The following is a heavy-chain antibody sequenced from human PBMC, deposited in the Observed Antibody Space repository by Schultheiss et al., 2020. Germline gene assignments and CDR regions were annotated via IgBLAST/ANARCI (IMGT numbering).Heavy chain of an antibody. J-gene: IGHJ6*02. V-gene: IGHV3-48*03. Sequence: GGSLRLSCAASGFTFSSYEMNWVRQAPGKGLEWVSYISSSGSTIYYADSVKGRFTISRDNAKNSLYLQMNSLRAEDTAVYYCARDLGYCSSTSCYEGGYYGMDVWGQGTTVTVSS. CDR2: ISSSGSTI. CDR1: GFTFSSYE. D-gene: IGHD2-2*01. CDR3: ARDLGYCSSTSCYEGGYYGMDV.